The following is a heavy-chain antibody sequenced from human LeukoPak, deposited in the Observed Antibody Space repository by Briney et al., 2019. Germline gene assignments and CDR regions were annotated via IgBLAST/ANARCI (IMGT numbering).Heavy chain of an antibody. CDR1: GFTFSSYS. Sequence: SGGSLRLSCAASGFTFSSYSMNGVRQAPGRGLEWVSYMSSGSSTIYYADSVKGRFTISRDTAKNSLYLQMNSLRDEDTAVYYCARGDYGVYWGQEPWSPSPQ. J-gene: IGHJ4*01. D-gene: IGHD4-17*01. V-gene: IGHV3-48*02. CDR2: MSSGSSTI. CDR3: ARGDYGVY.